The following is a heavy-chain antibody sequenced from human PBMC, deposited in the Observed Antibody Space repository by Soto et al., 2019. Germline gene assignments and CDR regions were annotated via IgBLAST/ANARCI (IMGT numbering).Heavy chain of an antibody. Sequence: GGSLRLSCAASGFTLSTYGMHWVRQAPGKGLEWVSYIGTSPGFISYADSVKGRFTISRDNAQNSLSLQMNSLRDEDTAVYYCARDRAWAFDYWGQGALVTVSS. CDR2: IGTSPGFI. V-gene: IGHV3-48*02. CDR3: ARDRAWAFDY. CDR1: GFTLSTYG. J-gene: IGHJ4*02. D-gene: IGHD2-21*01.